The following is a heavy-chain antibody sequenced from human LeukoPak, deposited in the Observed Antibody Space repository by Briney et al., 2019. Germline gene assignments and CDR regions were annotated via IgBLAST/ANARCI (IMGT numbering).Heavy chain of an antibody. CDR3: ARGRYSYGSTRYYYYMDV. Sequence: SETLSLTCAVYGGSFSGYYWSWIRQPPGKGLEWIGEINHSGSTNYNPSLKSRVTISVDTSKNQFSLKLSSVTAADTAVYYCARGRYSYGSTRYYYYMDVWGKGTTVTISS. D-gene: IGHD5-18*01. V-gene: IGHV4-34*01. CDR2: INHSGST. CDR1: GGSFSGYY. J-gene: IGHJ6*03.